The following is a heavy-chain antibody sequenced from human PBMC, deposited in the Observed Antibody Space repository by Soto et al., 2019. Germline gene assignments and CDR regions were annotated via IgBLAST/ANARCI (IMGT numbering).Heavy chain of an antibody. CDR1: GFTFSSYG. CDR3: ARDQAGSCRDY. D-gene: IGHD2-15*01. J-gene: IGHJ4*02. Sequence: QVQLVESGGGVVQPGRSLRLSCAASGFTFSSYGMHWVRQAPGKGLEWVAVIWYDGSNKYYADSVKGRFTISRDNSKNTLYLQMNSLRAEHTAVYYCARDQAGSCRDYWGQGTLVTVSS. CDR2: IWYDGSNK. V-gene: IGHV3-33*01.